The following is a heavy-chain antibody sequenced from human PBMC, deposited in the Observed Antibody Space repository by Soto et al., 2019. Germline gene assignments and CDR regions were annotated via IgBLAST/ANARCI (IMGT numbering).Heavy chain of an antibody. J-gene: IGHJ4*02. CDR3: AREINHESGLAHGEY. V-gene: IGHV3-23*01. CDR1: GFIFSNYA. D-gene: IGHD3-10*01. CDR2: ISVSSYRT. Sequence: GGSRRLSCAASGFIFSNYAMNWVRQAPGKGLEWVSGISVSSYRTYDSGSVKGRFTISRDNSKNTLYLQMNSLRAEDTALYYCAREINHESGLAHGEYLGQGTLVIFSS.